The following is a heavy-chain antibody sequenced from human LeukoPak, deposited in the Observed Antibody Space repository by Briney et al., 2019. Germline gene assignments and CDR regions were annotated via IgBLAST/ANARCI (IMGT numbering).Heavy chain of an antibody. D-gene: IGHD6-6*01. CDR2: INHNGNVN. Sequence: GGSLRLSCAASGFIFSSYWMNWARQAPGKGLEWVASINHNGNVNYYVDSVKGRFTISRDNAKNSLYLQMSNLRAEDTAVYYCARDYAARLDYWGQGTLVTVSS. J-gene: IGHJ4*02. V-gene: IGHV3-7*01. CDR1: GFIFSSYW. CDR3: ARDYAARLDY.